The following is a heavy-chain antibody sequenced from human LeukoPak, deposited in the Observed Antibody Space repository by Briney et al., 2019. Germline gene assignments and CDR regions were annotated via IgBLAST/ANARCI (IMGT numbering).Heavy chain of an antibody. J-gene: IGHJ4*02. V-gene: IGHV3-74*01. CDR1: GFTFSTYW. CDR2: INSDGSNT. CDR3: VQEINRGDRRYFDY. Sequence: GGSLRLSCAASGFTFSTYWMHWVRQAPGKGLWWVSRINSDGSNTNYADSVKGRFTISRDNAKNTLYLQMDSLRAEDTAVYYCVQEINRGDRRYFDYWGQGTLVTVSS. D-gene: IGHD1-14*01.